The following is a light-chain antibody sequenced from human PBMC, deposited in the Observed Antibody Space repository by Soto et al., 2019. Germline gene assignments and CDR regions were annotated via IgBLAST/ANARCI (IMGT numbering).Light chain of an antibody. CDR1: QSISSY. CDR3: QQSYSTPPWT. CDR2: AAS. V-gene: IGKV1-39*01. J-gene: IGKJ1*01. Sequence: DIQMTQSPSSLSASVGDRVTITCRASQSISSYLNWYQQKPGKDPKLLIYAASSLQSGVPLRFSGSGSGTDVTLTISSLQPEDFETYYCQQSYSTPPWTFGQGNKVEIK.